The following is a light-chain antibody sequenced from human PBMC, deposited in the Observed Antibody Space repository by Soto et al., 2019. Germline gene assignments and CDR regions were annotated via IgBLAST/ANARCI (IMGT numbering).Light chain of an antibody. V-gene: IGLV2-23*02. CDR3: CSYAGLYVV. J-gene: IGLJ2*01. Sequence: QSALTQPASVSGSPGQPITISCTGTSSDGGGYDLVSWYQRHPGKAPKLIIYDVSKRPSGVPDRFSGSKSGNTASLTISGLQAEDEADYYCCSYAGLYVVFGGGTKLTVL. CDR1: SSDGGGYDL. CDR2: DVS.